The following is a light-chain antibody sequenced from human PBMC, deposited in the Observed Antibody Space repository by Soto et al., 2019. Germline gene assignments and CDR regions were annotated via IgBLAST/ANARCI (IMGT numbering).Light chain of an antibody. CDR2: DAS. CDR3: QLYNNWPQ. Sequence: EIVMTQSPAALSVSPGERATLSCRASQSVGSNLAWYQQKPGQAPRLLIYDASTRATGIPARFSGSGSGTEFTLTISSLKSEDFAVYYCQLYNNWPQFGQGTKVDIK. CDR1: QSVGSN. J-gene: IGKJ1*01. V-gene: IGKV3-15*01.